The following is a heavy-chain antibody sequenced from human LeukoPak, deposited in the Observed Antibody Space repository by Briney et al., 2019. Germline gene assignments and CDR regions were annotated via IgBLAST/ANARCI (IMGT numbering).Heavy chain of an antibody. J-gene: IGHJ3*02. Sequence: GRSLRLSCAASGFTFSSYAMHWVRQAPGKGLEWVAVISYDGSNKYYADSVKGRFAISRDNSKNTLYLQMNSLRAEDTAVYYCARSTAMAHDAFDIWGQGTMVTVSS. CDR3: ARSTAMAHDAFDI. CDR2: ISYDGSNK. CDR1: GFTFSSYA. D-gene: IGHD5-18*01. V-gene: IGHV3-30*01.